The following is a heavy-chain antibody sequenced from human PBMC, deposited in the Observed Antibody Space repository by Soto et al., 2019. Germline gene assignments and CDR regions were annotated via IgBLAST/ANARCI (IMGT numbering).Heavy chain of an antibody. J-gene: IGHJ3*02. V-gene: IGHV3-15*01. CDR2: IKSKTDGGTT. Sequence: GGSLRISCAASGFTFSNAWMSWVRQAPGKGLEWVGRIKSKTDGGTTDYAAPVKGRFTISRDDSKNTLYLQMNSLKTEDTAFYYCTTDEARPDAFDIWGQGTMVTVSS. D-gene: IGHD6-6*01. CDR1: GFTFSNAW. CDR3: TTDEARPDAFDI.